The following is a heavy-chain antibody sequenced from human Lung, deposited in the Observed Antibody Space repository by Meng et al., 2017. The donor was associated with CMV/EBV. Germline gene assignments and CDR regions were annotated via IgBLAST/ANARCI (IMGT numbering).Heavy chain of an antibody. J-gene: IGHJ6*02. V-gene: IGHV4-61*01. CDR2: IYYSGST. Sequence: GSLRLXCTVSGGSVSSGCYYCSWIRQPPGKGLEWIGYIYYSGSTNYNPSLKSRVTISVNTTKHQFSLEQSAVTAADTAVYYWARVEIAARSYYYYGMDVWGQGTXVTVSS. CDR1: GGSVSSGCYY. D-gene: IGHD6-6*01. CDR3: ARVEIAARSYYYYGMDV.